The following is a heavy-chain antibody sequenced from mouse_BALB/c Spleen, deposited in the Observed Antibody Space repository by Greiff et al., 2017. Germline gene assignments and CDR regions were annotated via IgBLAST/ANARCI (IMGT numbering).Heavy chain of an antibody. V-gene: IGHV5-12-1*01. J-gene: IGHJ4*01. CDR2: ISSGGGST. CDR1: GFAFSSYD. D-gene: IGHD2-3*01. CDR3: ARHGGTYDPYAMDY. Sequence: VQLKESGGGLVKPGGSLKLSCAASGFAFSSYDMSWVRQTPEKRLEWVAYISSGGGSTYYPDTVKGRFTISRDNAKNTLYLQMSSLKSEDTAMYYCARHGGTYDPYAMDYWGQGTSVTVSS.